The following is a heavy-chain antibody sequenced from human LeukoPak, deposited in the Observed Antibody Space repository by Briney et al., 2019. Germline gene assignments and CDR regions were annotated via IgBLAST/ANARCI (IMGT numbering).Heavy chain of an antibody. J-gene: IGHJ4*02. CDR3: ARVTSSWSFDY. D-gene: IGHD6-13*01. Sequence: SETLSLTCSVSGGSISSYYWSWIRQPPGKGLEWIGYIYYSGSTNHNLSLKSRVTISVDTSKNQFSLKLSSVTAADTAVYYCARVTSSWSFDYWGQGTPVTVSS. CDR1: GGSISSYY. CDR2: IYYSGST. V-gene: IGHV4-59*01.